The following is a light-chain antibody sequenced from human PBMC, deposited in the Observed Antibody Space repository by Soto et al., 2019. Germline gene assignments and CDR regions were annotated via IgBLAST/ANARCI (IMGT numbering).Light chain of an antibody. CDR2: DTS. CDR3: QSYGRHTGT. V-gene: IGKV3-20*01. J-gene: IGKJ1*01. CDR1: QSVSSSS. Sequence: EIDLTQSPGTLSLSAGERATLSCRASQSVSSSSLAWYQQKAGQAPRLLIYDTSTRATGIPDRFSGSGSGTNFPLTINRLEPEHFAVYYWQSYGRHTGTFGQGTNVEIK.